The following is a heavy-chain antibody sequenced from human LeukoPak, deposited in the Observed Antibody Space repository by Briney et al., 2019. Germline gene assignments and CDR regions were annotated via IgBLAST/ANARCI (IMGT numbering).Heavy chain of an antibody. Sequence: PSETLSLTCTVSGGSISSYYWSWIRQPPGKGLEWIGYIYYSGSTNYNPSLKSRVTISVDTSKNQFSLKLSSVTAADTAVYYCAREQNYYDSSGYPLYNWFDPWGQGTLVTVSS. J-gene: IGHJ5*02. CDR1: GGSISSYY. V-gene: IGHV4-59*01. CDR2: IYYSGST. CDR3: AREQNYYDSSGYPLYNWFDP. D-gene: IGHD3-22*01.